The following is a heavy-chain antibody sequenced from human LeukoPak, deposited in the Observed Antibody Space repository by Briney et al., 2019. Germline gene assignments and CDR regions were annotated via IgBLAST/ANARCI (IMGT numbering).Heavy chain of an antibody. Sequence: PGGSLRLSCAVSGFSFDDYAMHWVRQAPGKGLEWVSGISWNSGSIGYADSVKGRFTISRDNAKNSLYLQMNSLRAEDTALYYCAKDDSSGWSSFDYWGQGTLVTVSS. J-gene: IGHJ4*02. V-gene: IGHV3-9*01. CDR3: AKDDSSGWSSFDY. CDR1: GFSFDDYA. CDR2: ISWNSGSI. D-gene: IGHD6-19*01.